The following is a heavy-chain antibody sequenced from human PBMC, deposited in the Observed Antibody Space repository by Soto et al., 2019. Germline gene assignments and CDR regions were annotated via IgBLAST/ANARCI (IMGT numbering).Heavy chain of an antibody. CDR3: VRVVAIPGYPDN. J-gene: IGHJ4*02. D-gene: IGHD5-12*01. CDR2: IVPTVDTS. Sequence: QVQLVQSGAEVRQPASSVKVSCKTSGATFSSYAITWVRQAPGQGLEWMGGIVPTVDTSTYAQKFQGRVTITADKFTNTVYXXLSSLRSDDTAVYYCVRVVAIPGYPDNWGQGTLVTVSS. V-gene: IGHV1-69*14. CDR1: GATFSSYA.